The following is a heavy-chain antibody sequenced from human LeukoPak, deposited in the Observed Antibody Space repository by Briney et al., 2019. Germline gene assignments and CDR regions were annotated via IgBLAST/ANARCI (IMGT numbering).Heavy chain of an antibody. CDR1: GDSINTNNSY. V-gene: IGHV4-31*03. Sequence: SETLSLTCTVSGDSINTNNSYWTWVRQHPGKGLEWLGYIHHSGSTYYNPSLKSRFTMSVDTSKNQFSLKVNTVTAADTAVYYCARGTYSTTWLGVVYFDYWGQGTLVTVSS. CDR2: IHHSGST. J-gene: IGHJ4*02. D-gene: IGHD6-13*01. CDR3: ARGTYSTTWLGVVYFDY.